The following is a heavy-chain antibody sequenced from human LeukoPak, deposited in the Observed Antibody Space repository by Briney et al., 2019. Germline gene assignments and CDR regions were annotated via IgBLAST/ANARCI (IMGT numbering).Heavy chain of an antibody. J-gene: IGHJ4*02. CDR3: ASLGMATITSTSPFDY. D-gene: IGHD5-24*01. CDR2: INHSGST. V-gene: IGHV4-34*01. Sequence: SETLSLTCAVYSGSFSGYYWSWIRQPPGKGLEWIGEINHSGSTNYNPSLKSRVTISVDTSKNQFSLKLSSVTAADTAVYYCASLGMATITSTSPFDYWGQGTLVTVSS. CDR1: SGSFSGYY.